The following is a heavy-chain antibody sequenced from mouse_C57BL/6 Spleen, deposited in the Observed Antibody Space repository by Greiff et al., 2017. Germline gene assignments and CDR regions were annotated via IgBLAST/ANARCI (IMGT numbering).Heavy chain of an antibody. Sequence: EVKVEESGGGLVQPGGSMKLSCVASGFTFSNYWMNWVRQSPEKGLEWVAQIRLKSDNYATHYAESVKGRFTISRDDSKSSVYLQMNNLRAEDTGIYYCTGGTTVVDYCYFDVWGTGTTVTVSS. CDR2: IRLKSDNYAT. CDR1: GFTFSNYW. J-gene: IGHJ1*03. D-gene: IGHD1-1*01. CDR3: TGGTTVVDYCYFDV. V-gene: IGHV6-3*01.